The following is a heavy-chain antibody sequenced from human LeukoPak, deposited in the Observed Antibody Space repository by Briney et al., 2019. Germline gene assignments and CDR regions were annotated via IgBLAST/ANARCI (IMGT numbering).Heavy chain of an antibody. CDR2: IYYSGST. D-gene: IGHD6-13*01. Sequence: SETLSLTCTVSGASFSSSTYYWGWIRQPPGKGLEWIGSIYYSGSTYYNPSLKSRVPVSVDTSKNQSSLKLSSVTAADTAVYYCARHAGGISATGTSPSDYWGQGTLVNVSS. V-gene: IGHV4-39*01. CDR1: GASFSSSTYY. CDR3: ARHAGGISATGTSPSDY. J-gene: IGHJ4*02.